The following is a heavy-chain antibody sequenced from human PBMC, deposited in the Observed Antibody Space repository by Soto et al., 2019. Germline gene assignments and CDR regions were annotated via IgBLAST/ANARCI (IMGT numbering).Heavy chain of an antibody. J-gene: IGHJ4*02. D-gene: IGHD6-19*01. V-gene: IGHV3-33*01. CDR2: IWYDGSNK. CDR3: ARDFRWLAKYYFDY. CDR1: GFTFSSYG. Sequence: QVQLVESGGGVVQPRRSLRLSCAASGFTFSSYGMHWVRQAPGKGLEWVAVIWYDGSNKYYADSVKGRFTISRDNSKNTLYLQMNSLRAEDTAVYYCARDFRWLAKYYFDYWGQGTLVTVSS.